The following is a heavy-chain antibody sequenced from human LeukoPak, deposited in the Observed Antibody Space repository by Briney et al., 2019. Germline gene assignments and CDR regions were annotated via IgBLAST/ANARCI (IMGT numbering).Heavy chain of an antibody. CDR2: ISGSGGST. D-gene: IGHD1-26*01. CDR1: GFTFSNYA. V-gene: IGHV3-23*01. CDR3: AKEQMVGAKYYFDY. J-gene: IGHJ4*02. Sequence: GGSLRLSCAASGFTFSNYAMSWVRQAPGKGPEWVSAISGSGGSTYYADSVKGRFTISRDNSKNTLYLQMNSLRVEDTAVYYCAKEQMVGAKYYFDYWGQGTLVTVSS.